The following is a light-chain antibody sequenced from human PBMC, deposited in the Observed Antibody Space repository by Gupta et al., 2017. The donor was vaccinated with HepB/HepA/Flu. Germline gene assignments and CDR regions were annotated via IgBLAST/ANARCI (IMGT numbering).Light chain of an antibody. J-gene: IGKJ4*01. CDR2: YAS. Sequence: AIQLTQFPSSLSASVGDRVTITCRASQGISSALAWYQQKPGKPPKLLIYYASTLGSEVPSRFSGSGSGTDFTLTSSGRQPEDFANYYCQQFQNYVTFGGGTKVEIK. CDR3: QQFQNYVT. CDR1: QGISSA. V-gene: IGKV1D-13*01.